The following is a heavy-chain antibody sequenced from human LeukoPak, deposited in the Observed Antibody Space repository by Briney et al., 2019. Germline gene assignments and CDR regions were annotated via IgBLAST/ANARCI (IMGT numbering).Heavy chain of an antibody. CDR3: ASQMGYYDSSGPARRAHYYFDY. Sequence: SETLSLXCTVSGGSVSSYYWSWIRQPAGKGLEWIGRIYTSGSTNYNPSLKSRVTMSVDTSKNQFSLKLSSVTAADTAVYYCASQMGYYDSSGPARRAHYYFDYWGQGTLVTVSS. CDR1: GGSVSSYY. V-gene: IGHV4-4*07. CDR2: IYTSGST. J-gene: IGHJ4*02. D-gene: IGHD3-22*01.